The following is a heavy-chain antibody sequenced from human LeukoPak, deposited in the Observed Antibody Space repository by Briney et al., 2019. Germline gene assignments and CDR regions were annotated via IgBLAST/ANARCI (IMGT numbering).Heavy chain of an antibody. CDR2: INHSGST. V-gene: IGHV4-34*01. J-gene: IGHJ3*02. CDR3: ARLGKDIVVVPAAIRPLTHI. CDR1: GGSFSGYY. D-gene: IGHD2-2*01. Sequence: RSSETLSLTCAVYGGSFSGYYWSWIRQPPGKGLEWIGEINHSGSTNYNPSLKSRVTISVDTSKNQFSLKLSSVTAADTAVYYCARLGKDIVVVPAAIRPLTHIWGQGTMVTVSS.